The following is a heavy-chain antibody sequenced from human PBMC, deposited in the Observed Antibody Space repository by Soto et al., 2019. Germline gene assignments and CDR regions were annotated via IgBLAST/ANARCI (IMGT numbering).Heavy chain of an antibody. D-gene: IGHD3-10*01. Sequence: QVQLVQSGAEVREPGASVKVSCKASGYSFSSLDISWVRQTAGQGLEWMGWMRPCTGRTGYAQKFQGRVTMTRDTSINTACKELTTLTSDDTALCDRAGGVSAGVDYWGQGTLVTVSS. V-gene: IGHV1-8*01. CDR3: AGGVSAGVDY. J-gene: IGHJ4*02. CDR2: MRPCTGRT. CDR1: GYSFSSLD.